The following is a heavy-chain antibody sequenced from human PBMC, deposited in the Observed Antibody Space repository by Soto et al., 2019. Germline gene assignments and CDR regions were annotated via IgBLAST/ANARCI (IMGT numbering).Heavy chain of an antibody. CDR3: ARVGDYVWGSYRYRAFDY. D-gene: IGHD3-16*02. V-gene: IGHV4-59*01. J-gene: IGHJ4*02. Sequence: SETLSLTCTVSGGSISSYYWSWIRQPPGKGLEWIGYIYYSGSTNYNPSLKSRVTISVDTSKNQFSLKLSSVTAADTAVYYCARVGDYVWGSYRYRAFDYWGQGTLVTVSS. CDR2: IYYSGST. CDR1: GGSISSYY.